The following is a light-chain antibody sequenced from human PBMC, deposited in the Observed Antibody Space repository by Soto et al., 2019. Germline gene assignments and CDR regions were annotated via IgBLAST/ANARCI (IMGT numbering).Light chain of an antibody. Sequence: QSVLTQPPSVSGAPGQRVTISCTGTSSNIGAGFGVHWYRQLPGTAPKLLIYGNNNRPSGVPDRFSGSKSGTSASLAITGLQAEDEADYYCQSYDSSLSGVFGGGTKVTVL. J-gene: IGLJ2*01. CDR1: SSNIGAGFG. CDR2: GNN. V-gene: IGLV1-40*01. CDR3: QSYDSSLSGV.